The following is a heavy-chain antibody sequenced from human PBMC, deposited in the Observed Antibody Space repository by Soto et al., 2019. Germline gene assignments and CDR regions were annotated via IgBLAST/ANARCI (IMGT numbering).Heavy chain of an antibody. CDR3: AREIAARL. V-gene: IGHV3-7*01. D-gene: IGHD6-6*01. Sequence: EVQLVESGGGLVQPGGSLRISCAASGFTFSSYWMSWFRQAPGKGLEWMANIKQDGSEENYVDSVKGRFTISRDNAKNALYLQMSSLRVEDTAVYYCAREIAARLWGKGTTVTVSS. CDR1: GFTFSSYW. CDR2: IKQDGSEE. J-gene: IGHJ6*04.